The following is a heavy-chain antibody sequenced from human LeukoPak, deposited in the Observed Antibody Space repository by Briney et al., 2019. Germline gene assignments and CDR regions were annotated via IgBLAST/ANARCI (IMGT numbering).Heavy chain of an antibody. D-gene: IGHD5-12*01. V-gene: IGHV3-21*01. Sequence: GGSLRLSCTASGFTFSSYWMNWVRQAPGKGLEWVPSISSSSSYIYYADSVKGRFTISRDNAKNSLYLQMNSLRAEDTAVYYCARGDSGYDGPYYYYYGMDVWGQGTTVTVSS. CDR3: ARGDSGYDGPYYYYYGMDV. CDR2: ISSSSSYI. CDR1: GFTFSSYW. J-gene: IGHJ6*02.